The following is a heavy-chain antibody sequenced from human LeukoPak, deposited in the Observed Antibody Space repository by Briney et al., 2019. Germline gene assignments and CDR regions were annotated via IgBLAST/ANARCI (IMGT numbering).Heavy chain of an antibody. V-gene: IGHV3-48*03. CDR3: ARLLTRLYSYGYDY. CDR2: IGTRGNTI. D-gene: IGHD5-18*01. Sequence: PGGSLRLSCAASGFTFSNYDMNWVRQAPGKGLEWVSYIGTRGNTILYADSVKGRFTISRDNAENSLYLQMDSLRADDTAIYYRARLLTRLYSYGYDYWGQGALVTVST. CDR1: GFTFSNYD. J-gene: IGHJ4*02.